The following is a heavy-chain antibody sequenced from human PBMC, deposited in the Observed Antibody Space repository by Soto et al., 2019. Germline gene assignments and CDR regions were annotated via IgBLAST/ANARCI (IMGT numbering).Heavy chain of an antibody. Sequence: RESLKISCKGSGYSFTSYWIGWVRQMPGKGLEWMGIIYPGDSDTRYSPSFQGQVTISADKSISTAYLQWSSLKASDTAMYYCARTSAAGKYYYGMDVRGQGTTVTVSS. J-gene: IGHJ6*02. CDR2: IYPGDSDT. CDR3: ARTSAAGKYYYGMDV. D-gene: IGHD6-13*01. V-gene: IGHV5-51*01. CDR1: GYSFTSYW.